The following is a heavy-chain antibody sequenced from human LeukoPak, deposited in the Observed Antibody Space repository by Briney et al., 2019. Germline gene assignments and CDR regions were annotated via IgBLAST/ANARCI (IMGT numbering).Heavy chain of an antibody. CDR3: ASVAVVAATTPRDY. Sequence: SVKVSCEASGGTFSSYAISWVRQAPGQGLEWMGWIIPIYGTANYAQKFQGRVTITADESTSTAYMELSSLRSEDTAVYYCASVAVVAATTPRDYWGQGTLVTVSS. D-gene: IGHD2-15*01. CDR1: GGTFSSYA. J-gene: IGHJ4*02. V-gene: IGHV1-69*01. CDR2: IIPIYGTA.